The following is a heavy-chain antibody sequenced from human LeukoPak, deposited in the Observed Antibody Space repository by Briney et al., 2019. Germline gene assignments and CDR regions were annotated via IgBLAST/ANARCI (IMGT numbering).Heavy chain of an antibody. V-gene: IGHV4-34*09. J-gene: IGHJ4*02. Sequence: SETLSLTCAVYGGSFSGYYWSWIRQPPGKGLEWIGEINHSGSSRHNPSLKDRVAISVDASRKQFALRLSSVTAADTAIYYCARGGNRFGGFYFDYWGQGIQVIVSS. CDR3: ARGGNRFGGFYFDY. CDR1: GGSFSGYY. CDR2: INHSGSS. D-gene: IGHD3-10*01.